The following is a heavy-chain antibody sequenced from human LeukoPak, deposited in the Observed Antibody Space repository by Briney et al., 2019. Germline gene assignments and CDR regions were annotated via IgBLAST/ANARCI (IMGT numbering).Heavy chain of an antibody. Sequence: SGPTLVKPTQTLTLTCTFSGFSLSTSGVGVGWVRQPPGRALEWLALIFWDDDERYRPSLKSRLTITKDTSKNQVVLTMTNMDPVDTATYYCAHRQDDILTGSYWNFGLWGRGTLVTVSS. J-gene: IGHJ2*01. CDR1: GFSLSTSGVG. V-gene: IGHV2-5*02. D-gene: IGHD3-9*01. CDR2: IFWDDDE. CDR3: AHRQDDILTGSYWNFGL.